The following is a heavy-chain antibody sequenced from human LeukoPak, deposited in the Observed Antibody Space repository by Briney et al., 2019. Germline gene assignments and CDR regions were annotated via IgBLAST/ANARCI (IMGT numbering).Heavy chain of an antibody. CDR1: GFTFSSFA. Sequence: GGSLRLSCAASGFTFSSFAVSWVRQAPGKGLEWVSAISGGGDKTYYADSVKGRFTISRDNSKNTLFVQMNSLRAEDTAAYYCVKCSLAAADTAWFDPWGQGTLVTVSS. D-gene: IGHD6-13*01. J-gene: IGHJ5*02. V-gene: IGHV3-23*01. CDR3: VKCSLAAADTAWFDP. CDR2: ISGGGDKT.